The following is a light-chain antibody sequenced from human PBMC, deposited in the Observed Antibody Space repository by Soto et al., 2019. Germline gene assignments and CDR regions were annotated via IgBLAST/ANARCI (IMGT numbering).Light chain of an antibody. Sequence: QSVLTQPASVSGSPGQSITISCTGTSSDVGGYNYVSWYQQHPGKAPKLMIYDVSNRPSGVSNRFSCSKSGNTASLTISGLQAEDEADYYCSSYTSSSFYVFGTGTKLTVL. CDR3: SSYTSSSFYV. CDR2: DVS. V-gene: IGLV2-14*01. CDR1: SSDVGGYNY. J-gene: IGLJ1*01.